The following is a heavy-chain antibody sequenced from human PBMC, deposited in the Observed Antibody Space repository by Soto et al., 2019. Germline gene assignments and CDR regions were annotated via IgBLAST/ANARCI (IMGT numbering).Heavy chain of an antibody. D-gene: IGHD2-2*01. Sequence: PSETLSLTCTVSGGSISSSSYYWAWVRQPPGKGLEWIGSIYYSGTTYYNPSLKSRVTISEDTSKNQFSLKLSSVTAADTAVFYCARFIRCKTTSCYFYYWGQGTLVTVAS. J-gene: IGHJ4*02. CDR1: GGSISSSSYY. CDR3: ARFIRCKTTSCYFYY. CDR2: IYYSGTT. V-gene: IGHV4-39*01.